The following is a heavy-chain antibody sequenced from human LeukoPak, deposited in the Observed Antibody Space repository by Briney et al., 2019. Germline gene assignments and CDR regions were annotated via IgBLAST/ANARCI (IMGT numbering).Heavy chain of an antibody. Sequence: GGSLRLSCAASGFTFDDYAMPWVRQAPGKGLEWVSGISWNSGSIGYADSVKGRFTISRDNAKNSLYLQMNSLRAEDTALYYCAKANGRGMLRNWFDPWGQGTLVTVSS. V-gene: IGHV3-9*01. J-gene: IGHJ5*02. CDR1: GFTFDDYA. D-gene: IGHD2-8*01. CDR2: ISWNSGSI. CDR3: AKANGRGMLRNWFDP.